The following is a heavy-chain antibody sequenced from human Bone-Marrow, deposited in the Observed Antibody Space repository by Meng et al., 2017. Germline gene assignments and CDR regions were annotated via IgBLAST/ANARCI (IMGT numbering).Heavy chain of an antibody. CDR3: ARGLVLRYFDWLLGGPPDY. CDR2: INHSGST. D-gene: IGHD3-9*01. V-gene: IGHV4-34*01. CDR1: GGSFSGYY. J-gene: IGHJ4*02. Sequence: SETLSLTCAAYGGSFSGYYWSWIRQPPGKGLEWIGEINHSGSTNYNPSLKSRVTISVDTSKNQFSLKLSSVTAADTTVYYCARGLVLRYFDWLLGGPPDYWGQGTLVTVSS.